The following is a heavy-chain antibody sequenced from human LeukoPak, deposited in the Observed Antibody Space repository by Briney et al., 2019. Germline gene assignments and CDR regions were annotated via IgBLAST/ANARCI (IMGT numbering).Heavy chain of an antibody. V-gene: IGHV4-34*01. CDR3: ARGYDYGDYYFDY. CDR2: INHSGST. CDR1: GGSFSGYY. Sequence: SETLSLTCAVYGGSFSGYYWRWIRQPPGKGLEWIGEINHSGSTNYNPSLKSRVTISVDTSKYQLSLKLSSVTAADTAVYYCARGYDYGDYYFDYWGQGTLVTVSS. J-gene: IGHJ4*02. D-gene: IGHD4-17*01.